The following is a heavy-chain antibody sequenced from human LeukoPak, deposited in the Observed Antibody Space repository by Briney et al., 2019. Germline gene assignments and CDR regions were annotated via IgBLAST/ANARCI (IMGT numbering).Heavy chain of an antibody. CDR2: IYTSGST. D-gene: IGHD2-2*01. J-gene: IGHJ6*03. Sequence: SETLSLTCTVSGGSISSCYWSWIRQPAGKGLEWIGRIYTSGSTNYNPSLKSRVTMSVDTSKNQFSLKLSSVTAADTAVYYCARDLALGYCSSTSCPNYYYYYVDVWGKGTTVTVSS. CDR1: GGSISSCY. V-gene: IGHV4-4*07. CDR3: ARDLALGYCSSTSCPNYYYYYVDV.